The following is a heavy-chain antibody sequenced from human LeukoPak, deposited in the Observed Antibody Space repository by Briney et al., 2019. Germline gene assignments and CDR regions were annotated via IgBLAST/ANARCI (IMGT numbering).Heavy chain of an antibody. CDR2: IYHSGNT. J-gene: IGHJ4*02. CDR3: ARGALVLSVFDY. CDR1: GYSISSGYY. D-gene: IGHD6-6*01. V-gene: IGHV4-38-2*02. Sequence: SETLSLTCTVSGYSISSGYYWGWLRQPPGKGLEWIGSIYHSGNTYYSPSLKSRVTISVDTSKNQFSLKLSSVTAADTAVYYCARGALVLSVFDYWGQGTLVTVSS.